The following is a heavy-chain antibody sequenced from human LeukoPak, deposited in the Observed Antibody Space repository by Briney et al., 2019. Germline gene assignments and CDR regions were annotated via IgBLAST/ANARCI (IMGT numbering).Heavy chain of an antibody. CDR2: INHSGST. Sequence: SETLSLTCAVYGGSFSGYYWSWIRQPPGKGLEWIGEINHSGSTNYNPSLKSRVTISVDTSKNQFSLKLSSVTAADTTVYYCARAGYNWNDGAYYFDYWCQGTLVTVSS. CDR3: ARAGYNWNDGAYYFDY. CDR1: GGSFSGYY. D-gene: IGHD1-1*01. V-gene: IGHV4-34*01. J-gene: IGHJ4*02.